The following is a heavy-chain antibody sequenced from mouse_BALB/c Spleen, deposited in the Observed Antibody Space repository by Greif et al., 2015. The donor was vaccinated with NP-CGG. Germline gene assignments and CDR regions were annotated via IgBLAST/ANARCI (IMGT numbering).Heavy chain of an antibody. V-gene: IGHV1-84*02. CDR2: IYPGSGNT. CDR1: GYTFTDYY. Sequence: VQLQQSGPELVKPGASVKISCKASGYTFTDYYINWVKQKPGQGLEWIGWIYPGSGNTKYNEKFKGKASLTVDTSSSTAYMQFSSLTSEDTAVYFSARRTGTEAMDYWGQGTSVTVSS. CDR3: ARRTGTEAMDY. J-gene: IGHJ4*01. D-gene: IGHD4-1*01.